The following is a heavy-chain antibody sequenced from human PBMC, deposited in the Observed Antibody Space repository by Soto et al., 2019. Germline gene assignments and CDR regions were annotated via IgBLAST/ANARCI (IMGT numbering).Heavy chain of an antibody. CDR2: ISVYNGNT. J-gene: IGHJ4*02. D-gene: IGHD6-19*01. CDR3: ARGGQWVAPDY. V-gene: IGHV1-18*01. Sequence: ASVKVSCKASGYIFTSYGISWVRQAPGQGLEWMGWISVYNGNTNYVKKLQGRVAMTTDTSTSTAYMELRSLTSDDTAVYYCARGGQWVAPDYWGQGTLVTVSS. CDR1: GYIFTSYG.